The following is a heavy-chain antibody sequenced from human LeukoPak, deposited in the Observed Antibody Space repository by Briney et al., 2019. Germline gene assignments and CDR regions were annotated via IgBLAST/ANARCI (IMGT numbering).Heavy chain of an antibody. D-gene: IGHD3-3*01. CDR2: IIPILGIA. J-gene: IGHJ6*02. V-gene: IGHV1-69*04. CDR1: GGTFSSYA. Sequence: SVKVSCKASGGTFSSYAISWVRQAPGQGLEWMGRIIPILGIANYAQKFQGRVTITADKSTSTAYMELSSLRSEDTAVYYCAVGFLEWLYYYYYGMDVWGQGTTVTVSS. CDR3: AVGFLEWLYYYYYGMDV.